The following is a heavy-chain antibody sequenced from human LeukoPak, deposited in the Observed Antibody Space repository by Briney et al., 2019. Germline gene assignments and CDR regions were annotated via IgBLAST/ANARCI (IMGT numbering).Heavy chain of an antibody. CDR1: GFTFSNYA. CDR2: INDRGIAT. D-gene: IGHD2-21*01. V-gene: IGHV3-23*01. J-gene: IGHJ4*02. CDR3: AKDVNAYCSGDCSDY. Sequence: GGSLRLSCAASGFTFSNYAMSWVRQAPGKGLEWVSTINDRGIATYYADSVKGRFTISRDNSKNMVSLEMNSLRTEDTAVYYCAKDVNAYCSGDCSDYWGQGTLVTVSS.